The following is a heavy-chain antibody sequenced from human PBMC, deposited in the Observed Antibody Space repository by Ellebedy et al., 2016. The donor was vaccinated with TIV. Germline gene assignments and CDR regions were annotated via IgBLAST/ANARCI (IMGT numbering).Heavy chain of an antibody. D-gene: IGHD6-19*01. CDR1: GSSISSGYY. J-gene: IGHJ4*02. Sequence: MPSETLSLTCSVSGSSISSGYYWGWIRQPPGRGLEWIGSMYHSGSTSYNPSLKSRVSISVDTPKKQFSLKLSSVTAADTAVYYCARAFQYSSGWAFDYWGQGTLVTVSS. CDR2: MYHSGST. V-gene: IGHV4-38-2*02. CDR3: ARAFQYSSGWAFDY.